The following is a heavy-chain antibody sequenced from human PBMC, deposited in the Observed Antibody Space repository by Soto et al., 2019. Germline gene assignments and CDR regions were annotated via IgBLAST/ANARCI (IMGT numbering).Heavy chain of an antibody. J-gene: IGHJ3*02. Sequence: GGSLRLSCAASGFTVSSNYMVWVRQAPGKGLEWVSVIYSGGRTYYADSVKGRFTISRDNSKNTLYLQMNSLRAEDTAVYYCARGRAVVVADAFDIWGQGTMVTVSS. V-gene: IGHV3-66*01. CDR1: GFTVSSNY. CDR2: IYSGGRT. D-gene: IGHD2-15*01. CDR3: ARGRAVVVADAFDI.